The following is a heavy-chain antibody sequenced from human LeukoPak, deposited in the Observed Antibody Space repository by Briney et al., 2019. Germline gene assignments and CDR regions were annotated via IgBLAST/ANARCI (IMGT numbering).Heavy chain of an antibody. CDR3: ARDRQLLYLSAFDI. Sequence: MPSQTLSLTCTVSGGSISSGDYYWSWIRQPPGEGLEWIGYIYYSGSTYYNPSLKSRVTISVDTSKNQFSLKLSPVTAADTAVYYCARDRQLLYLSAFDIWGQGTMVTVSS. CDR1: GGSISSGDYY. V-gene: IGHV4-30-4*08. CDR2: IYYSGST. D-gene: IGHD2-2*02. J-gene: IGHJ3*02.